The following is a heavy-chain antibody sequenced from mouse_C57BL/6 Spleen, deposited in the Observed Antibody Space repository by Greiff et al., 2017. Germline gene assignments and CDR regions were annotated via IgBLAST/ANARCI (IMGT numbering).Heavy chain of an antibody. D-gene: IGHD1-1*01. CDR3: VFAHYYGRTSY. V-gene: IGHV1-64*01. Sequence: VQLQQPGAELVKPGASVKLSCKASGYTFTSYWMHWVKQRPGQGLEWIGMIHPNSGSTNYNEKFKSKATLTVDKSYSTAYLQLSSLTSEDSAVYYCVFAHYYGRTSYWGQGTLVTVSA. J-gene: IGHJ3*01. CDR1: GYTFTSYW. CDR2: IHPNSGST.